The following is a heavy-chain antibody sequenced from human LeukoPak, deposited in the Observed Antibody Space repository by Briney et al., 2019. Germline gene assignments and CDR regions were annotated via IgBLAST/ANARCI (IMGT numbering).Heavy chain of an antibody. J-gene: IGHJ2*01. Sequence: PSETLSLTCTVSGGSISSYYWSWIRQPAGKGLEWIGRIYTSGSTNYNPSLKSRVTMSLDTSKNQFSLKLSSVTAADTAVYYCARTVRRDFWSGSWYFDLWGRGTLVIVSP. CDR2: IYTSGST. V-gene: IGHV4-4*07. D-gene: IGHD3-3*01. CDR1: GGSISSYY. CDR3: ARTVRRDFWSGSWYFDL.